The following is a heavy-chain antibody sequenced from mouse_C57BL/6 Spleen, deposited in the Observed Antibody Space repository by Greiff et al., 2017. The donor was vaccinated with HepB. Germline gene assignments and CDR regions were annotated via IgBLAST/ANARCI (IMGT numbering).Heavy chain of an antibody. CDR1: GYAFSSSW. CDR3: ARGGLNWDVDAMDY. J-gene: IGHJ4*01. CDR2: IYPGDGDT. V-gene: IGHV1-82*01. Sequence: VKLQESGPELVKPGASVKISCKASGYAFSSSWMNWVKQRPGKGLEWIGRIYPGDGDTNYNGKFKGKATLTADKSSSTAYMQLSSLTSEDSAVYFCARGGLNWDVDAMDYWGQGTSVTVSS. D-gene: IGHD4-1*01.